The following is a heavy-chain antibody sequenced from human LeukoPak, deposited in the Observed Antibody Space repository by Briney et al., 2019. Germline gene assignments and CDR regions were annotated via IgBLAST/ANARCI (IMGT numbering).Heavy chain of an antibody. CDR3: ARAGTGDRSAVFDY. CDR1: GGPFSGYY. J-gene: IGHJ4*02. V-gene: IGHV4-34*01. CDR2: INHNGYT. Sequence: SETLSLTCAVYGGPFSGYYWNWIRQPPGKVLEWIGEINHNGYTNYNPSLESRVTISVDTSKNQFSLKVYSLTAADTAVYFCARAGTGDRSAVFDYWGQEILVTVSS. D-gene: IGHD7-27*01.